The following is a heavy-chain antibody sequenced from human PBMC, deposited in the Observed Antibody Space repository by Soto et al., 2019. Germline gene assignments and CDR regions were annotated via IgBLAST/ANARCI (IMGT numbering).Heavy chain of an antibody. Sequence: GASVKVSCKASGGTFSSYAISWVRQAPGQGLEWMGGIIPIFGTANYAQKFQGRVTITADESTSTAYMELSSLRSEDTAVYYCARSSGIVVVTATLDYWGQGTLVTVSS. CDR2: IIPIFGTA. J-gene: IGHJ4*02. CDR1: GGTFSSYA. D-gene: IGHD2-21*02. CDR3: ARSSGIVVVTATLDY. V-gene: IGHV1-69*13.